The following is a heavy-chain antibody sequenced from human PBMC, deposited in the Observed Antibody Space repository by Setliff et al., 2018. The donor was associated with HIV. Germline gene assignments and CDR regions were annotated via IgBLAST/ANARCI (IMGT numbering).Heavy chain of an antibody. Sequence: SETLSLTCTVSGVSISDYYWTWIRQSPGKGLEWIASIHHSGNTYHNPSLKSRVTMSVDTSKNQVSLKLTSVTAEDTAVFYCARGVHCTSTTCYPSFYFDYWGQGIMVTVSS. CDR2: IHHSGNT. CDR3: ARGVHCTSTTCYPSFYFDY. CDR1: GVSISDYY. J-gene: IGHJ4*02. V-gene: IGHV4-38-2*02. D-gene: IGHD2-2*01.